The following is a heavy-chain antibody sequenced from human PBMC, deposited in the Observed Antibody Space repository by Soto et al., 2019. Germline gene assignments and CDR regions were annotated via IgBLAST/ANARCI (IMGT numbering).Heavy chain of an antibody. CDR1: GGTFNNYP. J-gene: IGHJ6*02. D-gene: IGHD5-12*01. CDR2: SIPIFGTA. Sequence: QVQLVQSGAEVKKPGSSVKVSCKASGGTFNNYPITWVQQAPGEGLEWMGGSIPIFGTANYAQKFQGRVTISVDESTSTAYMELSSLRSEDTAVYYCARGRGYSGDDHYYYFDMDVWGQGTTVTVSS. CDR3: ARGRGYSGDDHYYYFDMDV. V-gene: IGHV1-69*01.